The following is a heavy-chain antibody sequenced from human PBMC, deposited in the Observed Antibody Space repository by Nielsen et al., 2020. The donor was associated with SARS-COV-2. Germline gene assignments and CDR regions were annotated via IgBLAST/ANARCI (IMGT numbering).Heavy chain of an antibody. D-gene: IGHD6-19*01. V-gene: IGHV1-18*01. CDR1: GYTFTSYG. Sequence: ASVKVSCKASGYTFTSYGISWVRQAPGQGLEWMGWISAYNGNTNYAQKLQGRVTITADESTSTAYMELSSLRSEDTAVYYCARGLAGTEFENYYYYGMDVWGQGTTVTVSS. J-gene: IGHJ6*02. CDR2: ISAYNGNT. CDR3: ARGLAGTEFENYYYYGMDV.